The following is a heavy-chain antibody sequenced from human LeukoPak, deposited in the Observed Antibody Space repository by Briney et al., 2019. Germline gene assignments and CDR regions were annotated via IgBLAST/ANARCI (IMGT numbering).Heavy chain of an antibody. CDR3: VREDGGSSHPRSAFDI. CDR2: ISSSSSTI. CDR1: GFTVSSNY. V-gene: IGHV3-48*01. Sequence: GGSLRLSCAASGFTVSSNYMSWVRQAPGKGLEWVSYISSSSSTIYYADSVKGPFTIPRDNAKNSLYLQMNSLRAEDTAVYYCVREDGGSSHPRSAFDIWGQGTMVTVSS. J-gene: IGHJ3*02. D-gene: IGHD1-26*01.